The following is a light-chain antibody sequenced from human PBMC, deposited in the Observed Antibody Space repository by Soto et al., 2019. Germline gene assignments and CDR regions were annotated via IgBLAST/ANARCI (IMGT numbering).Light chain of an antibody. CDR1: SSDVGGYNY. Sequence: QSALTQPRSVSGSPGQSVTISCTGTSSDVGGYNYVSWFQQHPGKAPKLMIYDVSERPSGVPDRFSGSKSGNTASLTISGLQAEDEGDFYCSSYAGRYTWVFGGGTKLTVL. J-gene: IGLJ3*02. V-gene: IGLV2-11*01. CDR2: DVS. CDR3: SSYAGRYTWV.